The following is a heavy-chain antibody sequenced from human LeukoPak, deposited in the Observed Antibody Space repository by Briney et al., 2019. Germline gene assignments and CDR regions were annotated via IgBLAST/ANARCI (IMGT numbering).Heavy chain of an antibody. J-gene: IGHJ4*02. D-gene: IGHD2-8*02. CDR2: FDGNGPNT. Sequence: GSLRLSCAASGFTFSSFAMTWVRQAPGKGLGWVSGFDGNGPNTYYADSVKGRWTISRDNSRNTLYLEMNSLRPEDTAIYYCAKPRTTGLGWAQFDYWGQGSLVTVSS. CDR1: GFTFSSFA. V-gene: IGHV3-23*01. CDR3: AKPRTTGLGWAQFDY.